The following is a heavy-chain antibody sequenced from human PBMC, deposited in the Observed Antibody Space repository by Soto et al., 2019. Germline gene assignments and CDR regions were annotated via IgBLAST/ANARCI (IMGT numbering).Heavy chain of an antibody. CDR1: GFTFSSYW. Sequence: PGGSLRLSCAASGFTFSSYWMHWVRQAPGKGLVWVSRINSDGSSTSYADSVKGRFTISRDNAKNTLYLQMNSLRAEDTAVYYCARVHSGGRITIFGVVRNDAFDIWGQGTMVTVSS. CDR2: INSDGSST. CDR3: ARVHSGGRITIFGVVRNDAFDI. V-gene: IGHV3-74*01. J-gene: IGHJ3*02. D-gene: IGHD3-3*01.